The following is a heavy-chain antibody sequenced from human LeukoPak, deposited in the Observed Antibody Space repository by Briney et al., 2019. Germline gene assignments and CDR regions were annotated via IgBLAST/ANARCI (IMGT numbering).Heavy chain of an antibody. J-gene: IGHJ4*02. CDR3: ARDRRSSGWYTGFDY. CDR1: GYTFTSYG. V-gene: IGHV1-18*01. Sequence: ASVKVSCKASGYTFTSYGISWVRQAPGQGLEWMGWISAYNGNTNYAQKLQGRVTMTTDTSTSTAYMELRSLRSDDTAVYYCARDRRSSGWYTGFDYWGQGTLVTVSS. CDR2: ISAYNGNT. D-gene: IGHD6-19*01.